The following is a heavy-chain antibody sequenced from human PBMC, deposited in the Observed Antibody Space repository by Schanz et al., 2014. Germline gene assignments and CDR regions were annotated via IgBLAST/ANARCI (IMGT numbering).Heavy chain of an antibody. D-gene: IGHD2-2*01. Sequence: QVRLQESGPGLVKPSETLSLTCTVSGGSITSFYWSWVRQAPGKGLEWVGSIFYSGNTNYNPSLKGRISPSIDTSRKQVSLKLTAVTAADTAVYYCARDERDLPRSLFVFWGQGTLVTVSS. CDR2: IFYSGNT. CDR1: GGSITSFY. CDR3: ARDERDLPRSLFVF. J-gene: IGHJ4*02. V-gene: IGHV4-59*12.